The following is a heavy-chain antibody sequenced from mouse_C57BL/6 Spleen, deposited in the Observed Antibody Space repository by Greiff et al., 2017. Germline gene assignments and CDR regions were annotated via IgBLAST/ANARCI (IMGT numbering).Heavy chain of an antibody. CDR2: IYPGSGST. J-gene: IGHJ1*03. CDR3: ARGVDYYGSRDWYFDV. D-gene: IGHD1-1*01. CDR1: GYTFTSYW. V-gene: IGHV1-55*01. Sequence: QVQLQQPGAELVKPGASVKMSCKASGYTFTSYWITWVKQRPGQGLEWIGDIYPGSGSTNYNEKFKSKATLTADTSSSTAYMQLSSLTSEDSAVYYCARGVDYYGSRDWYFDVWGTGTTVTVSS.